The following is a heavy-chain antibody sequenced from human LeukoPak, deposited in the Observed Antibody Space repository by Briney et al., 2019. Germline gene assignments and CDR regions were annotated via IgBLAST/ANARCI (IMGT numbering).Heavy chain of an antibody. J-gene: IGHJ4*02. Sequence: PGGSLRLSCAASGFTFSSYSMNWVRQAPGKGLEWVSYIGSSSSTIYYADSVKGRFTISRDNAKNSLYLQMNSLRAEDTAVYYCARDPGGYSYGPAGFDYWGQGTLVTVSS. CDR3: ARDPGGYSYGPAGFDY. D-gene: IGHD5-18*01. CDR2: IGSSSSTI. CDR1: GFTFSSYS. V-gene: IGHV3-48*01.